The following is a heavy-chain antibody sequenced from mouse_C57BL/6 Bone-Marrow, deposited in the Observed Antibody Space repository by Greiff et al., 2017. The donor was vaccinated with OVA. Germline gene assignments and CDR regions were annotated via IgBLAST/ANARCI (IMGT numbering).Heavy chain of an antibody. CDR3: ARTVQAYYFDY. Sequence: QVQLQQPGAGLVMPAASLNLSCKASGYTFTSYWMRWVKQSPGQDLVWIGEIDPSDSYTNYNQKFKGKSTLTVDKSHITVYMKLSSLTSEDSAVYDCARTVQAYYFDYWGQGTTLTVAS. J-gene: IGHJ2*01. CDR1: GYTFTSYW. V-gene: IGHV1-69*01. CDR2: IDPSDSYT. D-gene: IGHD3-2*02.